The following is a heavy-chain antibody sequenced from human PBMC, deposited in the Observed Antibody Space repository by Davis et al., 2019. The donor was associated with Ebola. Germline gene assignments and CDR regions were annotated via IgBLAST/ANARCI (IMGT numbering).Heavy chain of an antibody. CDR2: ISYDGSNK. CDR3: ARDREQLVAYYYYGMDV. CDR1: GFTFSSYG. V-gene: IGHV3-30*03. J-gene: IGHJ6*02. D-gene: IGHD6-13*01. Sequence: GESLKISCAASGFTFSSYGMHWVRQAPGKGLEWVAVISYDGSNKYYADSVKGRFTISRDNSKNTLYLQMNSLRAEDTAVYYCARDREQLVAYYYYGMDVWGQGTTVTVSS.